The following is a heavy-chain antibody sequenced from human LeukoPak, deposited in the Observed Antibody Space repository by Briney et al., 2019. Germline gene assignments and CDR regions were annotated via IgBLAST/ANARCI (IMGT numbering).Heavy chain of an antibody. CDR3: ASAVVPAAMQYNWFDP. V-gene: IGHV4-34*01. J-gene: IGHJ5*02. CDR1: GGSFSGYY. Sequence: PSETLSLTCAVYGGSFSGYYWSWIRQPPGKGLEWIGEINHSGSTYYNPSLKSRVTISVDTSKNQFSLKLSSVTAADTAVYYCASAVVPAAMQYNWFDPWGQGTLVTVSS. CDR2: INHSGST. D-gene: IGHD2-2*01.